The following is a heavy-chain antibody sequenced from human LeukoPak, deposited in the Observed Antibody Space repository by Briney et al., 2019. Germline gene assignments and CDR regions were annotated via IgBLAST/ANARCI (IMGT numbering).Heavy chain of an antibody. V-gene: IGHV1-2*02. J-gene: IGHJ4*02. Sequence: ASVKVSCKASGDTFNNYAISWVRQAPGQGLEWMGWINPNSGGTNFAQKFQGRVTMTRDTSISTAYMELSRLRSDDPAVYYCARGDILTGYPYFFDYWGQGTLVTVSS. D-gene: IGHD3-9*01. CDR3: ARGDILTGYPYFFDY. CDR2: INPNSGGT. CDR1: GDTFNNYA.